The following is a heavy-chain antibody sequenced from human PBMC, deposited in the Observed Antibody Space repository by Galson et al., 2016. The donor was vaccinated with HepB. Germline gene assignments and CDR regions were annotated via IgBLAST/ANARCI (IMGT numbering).Heavy chain of an antibody. CDR2: IYYSGST. J-gene: IGHJ2*01. D-gene: IGHD6-19*01. CDR3: ARVAVAGMYWYFDL. Sequence: SETLSLTCTVSGGSVRSGSYYWSWIRQPPGKGLEWIGYIYYSGSTNYNPSLKSRVTISVDTSKNQFSLNLTSVTAADTAVYYCARVAVAGMYWYFDLWGRGTLVTVSS. CDR1: GGSVRSGSYY. V-gene: IGHV4-61*01.